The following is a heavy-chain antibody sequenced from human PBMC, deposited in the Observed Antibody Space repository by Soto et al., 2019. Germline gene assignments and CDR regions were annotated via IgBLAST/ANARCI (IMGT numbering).Heavy chain of an antibody. CDR3: ARASLAYCGGDCFFYYYGMDV. CDR1: GGTFSSYA. CDR2: IIPIFGTA. Sequence: SVKVSCKASGGTFSSYAISWVRQAPGQGLEWMGGIIPIFGTANYAQKFQGRVTITADESTSTAYMELSSLRSEDTAVYYCARASLAYCGGDCFFYYYGMDVWGQGTTVTVSS. J-gene: IGHJ6*02. D-gene: IGHD2-21*02. V-gene: IGHV1-69*13.